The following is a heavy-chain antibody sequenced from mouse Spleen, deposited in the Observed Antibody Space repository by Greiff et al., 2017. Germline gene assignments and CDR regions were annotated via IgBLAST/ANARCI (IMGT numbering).Heavy chain of an antibody. V-gene: IGHV5-16*01. D-gene: IGHD1-1*01. CDR2: INYDGSST. CDR1: GFTFSDYY. J-gene: IGHJ2*01. CDR3: ARESPYYYGSRGYFDY. Sequence: EVQRVESEGGLVQPGSSMKLSCTASGFTFSDYYMAWVRQVPEKGLEWVANINYDGSSTYYLDSLKSRFIISRDNAKNILYLQMSSLKSEDTATYYCARESPYYYGSRGYFDYWGQGTTLTVSS.